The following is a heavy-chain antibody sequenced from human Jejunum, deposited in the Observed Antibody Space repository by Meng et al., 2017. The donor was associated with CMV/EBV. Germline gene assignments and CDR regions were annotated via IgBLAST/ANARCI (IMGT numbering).Heavy chain of an antibody. Sequence: LSCAAPRFTFRNHAMSWVRQTPGKGLEWVSGIGASGGSTYYADSVKGRFTISRDNINNILYLQMHSLRADDTAVYYCARGAPWTDYDYWGQGTLVTVSS. V-gene: IGHV3-23*01. CDR3: ARGAPWTDYDY. J-gene: IGHJ4*02. D-gene: IGHD3/OR15-3a*01. CDR2: IGASGGST. CDR1: RFTFRNHA.